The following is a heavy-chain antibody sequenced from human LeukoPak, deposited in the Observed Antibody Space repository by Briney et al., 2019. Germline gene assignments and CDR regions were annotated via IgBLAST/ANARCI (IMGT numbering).Heavy chain of an antibody. D-gene: IGHD6-13*01. CDR2: IYYSGST. Sequence: SETLSLTCTVSGGSISSYYWSWTRQPPGKGLEWIGYIYYSGSTNYNPSLKSRVTISVDTSKNQFSLKLSSVTAADTAVYYCASGYSSSWYLVLGYWGQGTLVTVSS. V-gene: IGHV4-59*12. CDR1: GGSISSYY. CDR3: ASGYSSSWYLVLGY. J-gene: IGHJ4*02.